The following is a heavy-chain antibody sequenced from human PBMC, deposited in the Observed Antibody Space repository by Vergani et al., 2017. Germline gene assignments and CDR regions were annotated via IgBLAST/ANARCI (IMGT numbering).Heavy chain of an antibody. V-gene: IGHV4-61*02. CDR2: FQGSGNS. J-gene: IGHJ4*02. CDR3: ASERRDGYNPFDT. D-gene: IGHD5-24*01. CDR1: GGSMTSDIYY. Sequence: QLPESGPGLVKPSQTLSLTCTVSGGSMTSDIYYWSWIRPSAEKGLEWIGRFQGSGNSTYNPSLKSRVTISLDTSKNQFSLKLSSVTAADTALYYCASERRDGYNPFDTWGQGTLVTVSS.